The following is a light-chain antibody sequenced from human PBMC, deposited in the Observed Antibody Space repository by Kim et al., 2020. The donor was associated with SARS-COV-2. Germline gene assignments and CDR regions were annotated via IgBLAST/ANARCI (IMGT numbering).Light chain of an antibody. J-gene: IGLJ3*02. CDR3: SSYAGTDNLL. V-gene: IGLV2-8*01. Sequence: GQSVTISCTGTRSDVGGYNYVSWYQQHPGKAPKLIIYEVTKRPSGVPDRFSGSKSGNTASLTVSGLQAEDEADYYCSSYAGTDNLLFGGGTKLTVL. CDR2: EVT. CDR1: RSDVGGYNY.